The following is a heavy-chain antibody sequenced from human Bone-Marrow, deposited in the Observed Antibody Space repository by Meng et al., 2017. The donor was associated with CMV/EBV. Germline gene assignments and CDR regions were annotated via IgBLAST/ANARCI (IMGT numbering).Heavy chain of an antibody. D-gene: IGHD6-6*01. Sequence: GESLKISCAASGFTFSSYAMHWVRQAPGKGLEWVAIISSDGSNKNYADSVKGRLTISRDNSKNSLYLQMNSLRAEDTAVYYCARAPGSSSGWGYYYYGMDVWGQGTTVTVSS. CDR3: ARAPGSSSGWGYYYYGMDV. CDR2: ISSDGSNK. CDR1: GFTFSSYA. V-gene: IGHV3-30*04. J-gene: IGHJ6*01.